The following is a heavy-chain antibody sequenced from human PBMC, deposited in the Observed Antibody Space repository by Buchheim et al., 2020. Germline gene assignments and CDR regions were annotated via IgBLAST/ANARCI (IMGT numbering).Heavy chain of an antibody. J-gene: IGHJ6*02. CDR2: IYPGDSDT. Sequence: EVQLVQSGAEVKKPGESLKISCKGSGYSFAGYWIAWVRQMPGKGLEWMGIIYPGDSDTRYSPSFQGQVTISADKSISTAYLQWSSLKASDTAMYYCARREMGIAAAGTIEDYYYYGMDVWGQGTT. D-gene: IGHD6-13*01. CDR3: ARREMGIAAAGTIEDYYYYGMDV. V-gene: IGHV5-51*01. CDR1: GYSFAGYW.